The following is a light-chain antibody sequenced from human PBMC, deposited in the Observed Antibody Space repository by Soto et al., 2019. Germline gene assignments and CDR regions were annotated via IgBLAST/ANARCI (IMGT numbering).Light chain of an antibody. J-gene: IGLJ2*01. CDR1: SSNIGSNT. CDR3: AVWDDSLNGVV. Sequence: QYVLTQPPSASGTPGQRVTISCSGSSSNIGSNTVNWYQQLPGTAPKLLIYSYNQRPSGVPDRFSGSRSGTSASLAISGLQSEDEADYYCAVWDDSLNGVVFGGGTKVTVL. CDR2: SYN. V-gene: IGLV1-44*01.